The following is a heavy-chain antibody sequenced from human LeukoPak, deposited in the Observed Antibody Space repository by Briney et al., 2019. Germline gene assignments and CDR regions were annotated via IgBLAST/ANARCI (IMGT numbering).Heavy chain of an antibody. V-gene: IGHV3-74*01. CDR1: GFTFSSYW. J-gene: IGHJ4*02. Sequence: PGGSLRLSCAASGFTFSSYWMHWVRQAPGKGLVWVSRINSDGSSTNYADSVKGRFTISRDNAKNTLHLQMNSLRAEDTAVYYCARETGWTTVTYRIDYWGQGTLVTVSS. CDR2: INSDGSST. D-gene: IGHD4-17*01. CDR3: ARETGWTTVTYRIDY.